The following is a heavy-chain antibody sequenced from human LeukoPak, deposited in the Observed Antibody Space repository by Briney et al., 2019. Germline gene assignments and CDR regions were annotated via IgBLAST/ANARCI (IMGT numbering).Heavy chain of an antibody. CDR2: IYYSGST. CDR3: ARVLRLPKRYPYYFDY. Sequence: PSETLSLTCTVSGGSISSSSYYWGWIRQPPGKGLEWIGSIYYSGSTYYNPSLKSRVTISVDTSKNQFSLKLSSVTAADTAVYYCARVLRLPKRYPYYFDYWGQGTLVTVSS. D-gene: IGHD1-14*01. CDR1: GGSISSSSYY. J-gene: IGHJ4*02. V-gene: IGHV4-39*07.